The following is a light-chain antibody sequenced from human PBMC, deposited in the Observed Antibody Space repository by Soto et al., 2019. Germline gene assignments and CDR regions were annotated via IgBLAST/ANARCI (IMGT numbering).Light chain of an antibody. CDR2: AAS. V-gene: IGKV1-9*01. J-gene: IGKJ4*01. Sequence: IQLTRSPSSLSASVGDSVTITCRASQGISSYLAWYQQEPGKAPKLLIYAASTLQSGVPSRFSGGGSGTDFTLTISSLQPEDFATYYCQQLNSYPLTFGGGTTVEIK. CDR1: QGISSY. CDR3: QQLNSYPLT.